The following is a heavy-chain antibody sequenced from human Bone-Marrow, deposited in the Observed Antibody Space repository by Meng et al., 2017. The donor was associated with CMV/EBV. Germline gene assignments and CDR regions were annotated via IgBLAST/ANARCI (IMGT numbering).Heavy chain of an antibody. CDR2: IYYSGST. D-gene: IGHD3-9*01. CDR3: ARTPPSIYDVFSGQYYFDY. J-gene: IGHJ4*02. V-gene: IGHV4-61*01. Sequence: SETLSLTCTVSGGSVSSGSYYWSWIRQPPGKGLEWIGYIYYSGSTNYNPSLKSRVTISVDTSKNQFSLKLSSVTAADTAVYYCARTPPSIYDVFSGQYYFDYWAQGTLVTVSS. CDR1: GGSVSSGSYY.